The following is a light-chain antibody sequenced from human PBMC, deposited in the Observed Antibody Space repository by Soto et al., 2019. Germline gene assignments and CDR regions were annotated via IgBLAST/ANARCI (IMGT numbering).Light chain of an antibody. V-gene: IGLV2-14*01. CDR3: SSFTSGNTLYV. CDR2: EVS. CDR1: SSDVGGYNY. Sequence: QSALTQPASVSGSPGQSITISCTGTSSDVGGYNYVSWYQQHPGKAPKLMIYEVSNRPSGVSNRFSGSKSGNTASLTISGLQAEDEADYYCSSFTSGNTLYVFGTGTKLTVL. J-gene: IGLJ1*01.